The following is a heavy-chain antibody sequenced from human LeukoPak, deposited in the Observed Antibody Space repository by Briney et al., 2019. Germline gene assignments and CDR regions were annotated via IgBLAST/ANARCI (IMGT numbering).Heavy chain of an antibody. CDR3: AKDLNDGYITFDY. V-gene: IGHV1-69*04. D-gene: IGHD5-24*01. Sequence: SVKVSCKASGGTFSSYAISWVRQAPGQGLEWMGRIIPILGIANYAQKFQGRVTITADKSTSTAYMELNSLRAEDTAVYYCAKDLNDGYITFDYWGQGTLVTVSS. CDR1: GGTFSSYA. J-gene: IGHJ4*02. CDR2: IIPILGIA.